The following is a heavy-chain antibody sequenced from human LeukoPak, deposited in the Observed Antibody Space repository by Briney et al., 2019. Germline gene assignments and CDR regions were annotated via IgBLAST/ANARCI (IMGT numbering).Heavy chain of an antibody. J-gene: IGHJ4*02. CDR3: ARVTVHGYSDY. Sequence: SETLSLTCTVSSGSVSSYYWSWIRPPPGKGLEWIGYIYYSGSTKYNPSLKSRVTISVDTSKNQFSLKLSAVTAADTAVYYCARVTVHGYSDYWGQGILVTVSS. CDR2: IYYSGST. CDR1: SGSVSSYY. D-gene: IGHD4-17*01. V-gene: IGHV4-59*02.